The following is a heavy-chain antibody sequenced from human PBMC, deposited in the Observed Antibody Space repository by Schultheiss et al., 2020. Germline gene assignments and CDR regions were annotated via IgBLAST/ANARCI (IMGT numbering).Heavy chain of an antibody. Sequence: GGSLRLSCAASGFTFSSYAMHWVRQAPGQRLEWMGWINAGNGNTNYAQKLQGRVTMTTDTSTSTAYMELRSLRSDDTAVYYCARDQGRWSRGFGAFDIWGQGTMVTVSS. V-gene: IGHV1-3*01. J-gene: IGHJ3*02. CDR3: ARDQGRWSRGFGAFDI. CDR2: INAGNGNT. D-gene: IGHD3-22*01. CDR1: GFTFSSYA.